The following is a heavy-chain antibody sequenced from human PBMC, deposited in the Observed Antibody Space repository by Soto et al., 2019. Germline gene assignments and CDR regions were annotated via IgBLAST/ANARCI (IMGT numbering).Heavy chain of an antibody. CDR2: IYSSGGT. V-gene: IGHV4-4*07. D-gene: IGHD3-3*01. CDR3: ARGQRFSDSFDP. CDR1: GGAISGYD. J-gene: IGHJ5*02. Sequence: LSLTCTVSGGAISGYDWTWVRQPAGKGLEWIGRIYSSGGTKYNPSLKSRVDMSLDMSKNQFSLRLSSVTAADTAVYYCARGQRFSDSFDPWGQGTLVTVSS.